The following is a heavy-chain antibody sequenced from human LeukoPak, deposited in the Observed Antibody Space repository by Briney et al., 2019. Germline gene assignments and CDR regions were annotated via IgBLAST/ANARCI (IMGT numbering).Heavy chain of an antibody. Sequence: SETLSLTCTVSGGSISSSSYYWGWIRQPPGKGLEWIGSIYYSGSTYYNPSLKSRVTISVDTSKNQFSLKLSSVTAADTAVYYCARRLTMIVVVTLGLNDAFDIWGQGTMVTVSS. V-gene: IGHV4-39*07. CDR2: IYYSGST. CDR1: GGSISSSSYY. CDR3: ARRLTMIVVVTLGLNDAFDI. J-gene: IGHJ3*02. D-gene: IGHD3-22*01.